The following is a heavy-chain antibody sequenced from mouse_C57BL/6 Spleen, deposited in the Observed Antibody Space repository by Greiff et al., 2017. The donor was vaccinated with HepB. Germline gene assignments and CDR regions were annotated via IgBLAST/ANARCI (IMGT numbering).Heavy chain of an antibody. D-gene: IGHD1-1*01. CDR1: GFTFSSYG. J-gene: IGHJ3*01. CDR2: ISSGGSYT. Sequence: VQLKESGGDLVKPGGSLKLSCAASGFTFSSYGMSWVRQTPDKRLEWVATISSGGSYTYYPDSVKGRFTISRDNAKNTLYLQMSSLKSEDTAMYYCARDYGSKAWFAYWGQGTLVTVSA. CDR3: ARDYGSKAWFAY. V-gene: IGHV5-6*01.